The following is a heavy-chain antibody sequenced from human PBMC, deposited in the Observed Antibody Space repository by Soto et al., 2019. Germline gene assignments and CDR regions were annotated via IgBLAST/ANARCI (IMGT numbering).Heavy chain of an antibody. Sequence: QVLLVESGGGVVQPGGSLRLSCAASGFTFSASVMHWVRQAPGKGLEWMAILSYGGKNKYYADSVKGRFTISRDISESTLYLQVDSLRTEDTAVYYCVRQEFEDGRGHFTYWVQGTLVSVSS. V-gene: IGHV3-30*03. CDR3: VRQEFEDGRGHFTY. D-gene: IGHD3-22*01. CDR1: GFTFSASV. J-gene: IGHJ4*02. CDR2: LSYGGKNK.